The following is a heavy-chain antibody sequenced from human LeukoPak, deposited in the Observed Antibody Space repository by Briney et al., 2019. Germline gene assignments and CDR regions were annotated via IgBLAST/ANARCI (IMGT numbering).Heavy chain of an antibody. J-gene: IGHJ4*02. V-gene: IGHV1-69*04. CDR3: ARFKPGLYYFDY. Sequence: SVKVSCKASGGTFISYAISWVRQAPGQGLEWMGRIIPILGIANYAQKFQGRVTITADKSTSTAYMELSSLRAEDTAVYYCARFKPGLYYFDYWGQGTLVTVSS. CDR2: IIPILGIA. CDR1: GGTFISYA.